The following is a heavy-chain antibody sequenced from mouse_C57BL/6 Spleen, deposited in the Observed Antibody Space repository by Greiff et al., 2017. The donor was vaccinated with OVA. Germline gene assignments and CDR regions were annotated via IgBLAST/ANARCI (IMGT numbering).Heavy chain of an antibody. J-gene: IGHJ1*03. CDR3: ARRMNYGRNFDV. Sequence: VQLQQSGPELVKPGASVKISCKASGYSFTGYYMNWVKQSPEKSLEWIGEINPSTGGTTYNQKFKAKATLTVDKSSSTAYMQLKSLTSEDSAVYYCARRMNYGRNFDVWGTGTTVTVSS. CDR2: INPSTGGT. V-gene: IGHV1-42*01. CDR1: GYSFTGYY. D-gene: IGHD1-1*01.